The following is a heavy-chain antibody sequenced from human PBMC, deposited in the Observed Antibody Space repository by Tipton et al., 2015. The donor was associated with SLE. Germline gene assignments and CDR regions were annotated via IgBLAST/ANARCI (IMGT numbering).Heavy chain of an antibody. CDR2: LNHGGSI. CDR1: GGSFSGYY. Sequence: TLSLTCVVYGGSFSGYYWSWIRQPPGKGLEWVGELNHGGSINYNPSLESRVTISIDTSKNQFSLKLSSVTAADTAVYYCARGQGYPYFDYWGRGILVTVSS. V-gene: IGHV4-34*01. CDR3: ARGQGYPYFDY. J-gene: IGHJ4*01. D-gene: IGHD5-12*01.